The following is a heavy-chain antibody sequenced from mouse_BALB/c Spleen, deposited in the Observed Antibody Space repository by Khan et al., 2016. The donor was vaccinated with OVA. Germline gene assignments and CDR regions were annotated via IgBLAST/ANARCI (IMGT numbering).Heavy chain of an antibody. CDR1: GYTFTNYG. Sequence: QMQLEESGPELKKPGETVKISCKASGYTFTNYGMNWVKQAPGKGLKWMGWINTYTGEPTYADDFKGRFAFSLETSASTAFLQINNLKNEDTATYFCARPPYFSYVMGYWGQGTSVTVSS. CDR3: ARPPYFSYVMGY. J-gene: IGHJ4*01. V-gene: IGHV9-3-1*01. CDR2: INTYTGEP. D-gene: IGHD2-10*01.